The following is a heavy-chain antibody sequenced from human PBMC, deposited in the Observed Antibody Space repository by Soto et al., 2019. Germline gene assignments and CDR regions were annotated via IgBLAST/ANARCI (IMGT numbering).Heavy chain of an antibody. D-gene: IGHD5-18*01. CDR1: GGTFSSYA. Sequence: GASVKVSCKASGGTFSSYAIGWVRQAPGQGLEWMGGIIPIFGTANYAQKFQGRVTITADESTSTAYMELSSLRSEDTAVYHCASPGYRYGARSRRLQHWGQGTLVTVSS. V-gene: IGHV1-69*13. CDR3: ASPGYRYGARSRRLQH. CDR2: IIPIFGTA. J-gene: IGHJ1*01.